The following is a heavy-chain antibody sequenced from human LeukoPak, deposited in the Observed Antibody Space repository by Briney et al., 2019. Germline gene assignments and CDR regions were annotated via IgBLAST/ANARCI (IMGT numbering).Heavy chain of an antibody. D-gene: IGHD3-16*01. J-gene: IGHJ6*02. CDR3: AKDRGGRAPYYYYYGMDV. Sequence: PGGSLRLSCAASGFTFSSYAMSWVRQAPGKGLEWVSAISGSGGSTYYADSVKGRFTISRGNSKNTLYLQMNSLRAEDTAVYYCAKDRGGRAPYYYYYGMDVWGQGTTVTVSS. V-gene: IGHV3-23*01. CDR2: ISGSGGST. CDR1: GFTFSSYA.